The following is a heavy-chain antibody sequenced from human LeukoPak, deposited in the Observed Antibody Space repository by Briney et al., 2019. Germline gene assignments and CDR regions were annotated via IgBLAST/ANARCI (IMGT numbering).Heavy chain of an antibody. CDR1: GGSISSYY. D-gene: IGHD3-10*01. Sequence: PSETLSLTCTVSGGSISSYYWSWIRQPPGKGLEWIGYIYYSGSTNYNPSLKSRVTISVDTSKNQFSLKLSSVTAADTAVYYCAREKQWFGELLGGRGYMDVWGKGTTVTISS. J-gene: IGHJ6*03. CDR3: AREKQWFGELLGGRGYMDV. CDR2: IYYSGST. V-gene: IGHV4-59*01.